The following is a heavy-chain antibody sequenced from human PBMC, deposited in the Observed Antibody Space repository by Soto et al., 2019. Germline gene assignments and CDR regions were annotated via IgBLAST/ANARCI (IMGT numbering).Heavy chain of an antibody. D-gene: IGHD1-26*01. J-gene: IGHJ4*02. CDR3: TRSGGSYSFGY. CDR1: GFTLSGSA. Sequence: EVQLVESGGGLVQPGESLKLSCAASGFTLSGSAVHWVRQASGKGLEWVGRIRSKTHNYATDYIASVKGRFTMSRDDSNNTAYLQMNGLKTDDTALYYFTRSGGSYSFGYWGQGTLVTVSS. CDR2: IRSKTHNYAT. V-gene: IGHV3-73*02.